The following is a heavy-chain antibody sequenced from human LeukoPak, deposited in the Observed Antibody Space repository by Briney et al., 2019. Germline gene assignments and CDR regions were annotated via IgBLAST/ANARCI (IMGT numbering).Heavy chain of an antibody. CDR2: IYYTET. V-gene: IGHV4-59*02. CDR1: GGSVSDYY. J-gene: IGHJ4*02. Sequence: SETLSLTCTVSGGSVSDYYWGWIRQSPGKALEWIGYIYYTETSYNPSLKSRATISADTSRDQFSLKLSSVTAADTAVYYCASRKLGNDYWGQGILVTVTS. CDR3: ASRKLGNDY. D-gene: IGHD7-27*01.